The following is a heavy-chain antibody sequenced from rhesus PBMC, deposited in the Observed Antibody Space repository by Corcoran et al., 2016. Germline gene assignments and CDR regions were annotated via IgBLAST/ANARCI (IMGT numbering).Heavy chain of an antibody. CDR3: ARAGAYCSRGGCYAGSSDY. J-gene: IGHJ4*01. Sequence: QLQLQESGPGLVKPSETLSLTCAVSGGSISSNYWSWLRQPPGKGLEWIGRISGSGGCTDYSPSLKSRVTISTDTSKNQFSLKLSAVTAADTAVYYCARAGAYCSRGGCYAGSSDYWGQGVLVTVSS. D-gene: IGHD2-39*01. V-gene: IGHV4-173*01. CDR1: GGSISSNY. CDR2: ISGSGGCT.